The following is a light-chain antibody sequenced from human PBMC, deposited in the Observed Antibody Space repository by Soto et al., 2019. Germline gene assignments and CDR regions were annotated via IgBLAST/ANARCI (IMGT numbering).Light chain of an antibody. Sequence: IHMTQSPSTLSASVGDRVTITCRASQSISVWLAWYQQKAGKAPNLLIYKASRLESGVPSRFSGSGSETEFTLTISGLQPGDSATYYCQQYNSYSPTFGQGTKVDI. J-gene: IGKJ1*01. V-gene: IGKV1-5*03. CDR2: KAS. CDR3: QQYNSYSPT. CDR1: QSISVW.